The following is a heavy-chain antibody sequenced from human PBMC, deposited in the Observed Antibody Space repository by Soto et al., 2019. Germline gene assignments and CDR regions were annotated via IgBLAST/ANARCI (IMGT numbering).Heavy chain of an antibody. CDR3: TMDTRYSSRWTFYVDHGMDV. CDR1: GNKFSAHH. V-gene: IGHV1-2*02. CDR2: INSANGGT. D-gene: IGHD4-4*01. J-gene: IGHJ6*02. Sequence: QVQLVQSGAEVKEPGASVKVSCRASGNKFSAHHLHWVRQAPGQRLEWMGWINSANGGTKYEQKFQGRVTMTGDTSVSTGYLELSGLRYDDTAVYYCTMDTRYSSRWTFYVDHGMDVWGQGTTVIVSS.